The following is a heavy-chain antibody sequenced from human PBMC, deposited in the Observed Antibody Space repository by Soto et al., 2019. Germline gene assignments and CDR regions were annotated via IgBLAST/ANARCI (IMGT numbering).Heavy chain of an antibody. CDR3: ARAPTLTTIYAS. V-gene: IGHV3-66*01. D-gene: IGHD4-17*01. CDR2: IYSDGTT. J-gene: IGHJ5*02. Sequence: EVQLVESGGGLVQPGGSLRLSCAASGFTVNTAYLSWVRQVPGKGLQWVSIIYSDGTTHYADSVKGRFTIYRDTSDNTLYLQMNSLSVDDTAVYYCARAPTLTTIYASWGQGTLVTVSS. CDR1: GFTVNTAY.